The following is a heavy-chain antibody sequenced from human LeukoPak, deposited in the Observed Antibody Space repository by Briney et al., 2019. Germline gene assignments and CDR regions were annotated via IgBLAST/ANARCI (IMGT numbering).Heavy chain of an antibody. Sequence: ASVKVSCKASGYTFTCYYMHWVRQAPGQGLEWRGWINPNSGGTNYAQKFQGRVTMTRDTSISTAYMELSRLRSDDTAVYYCARPRYSSSWYYFDYWGQGTLVTVSS. J-gene: IGHJ4*02. V-gene: IGHV1-2*02. CDR1: GYTFTCYY. D-gene: IGHD6-13*01. CDR2: INPNSGGT. CDR3: ARPRYSSSWYYFDY.